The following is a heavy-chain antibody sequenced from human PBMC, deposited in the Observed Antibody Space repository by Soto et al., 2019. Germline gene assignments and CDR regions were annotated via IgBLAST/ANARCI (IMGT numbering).Heavy chain of an antibody. CDR2: ISAYNGNT. CDR1: GYTFTSYG. J-gene: IGHJ5*02. D-gene: IGHD2-15*01. V-gene: IGHV1-18*01. CDR3: VRDRYCSGGSCYSGNWFDP. Sequence: ASVKVSCKASGYTFTSYGISWVRQAPGQGLEWMRWISAYNGNTNYAQKLQGRVTMTTDTSTSTAYMELRSLRSDDTAVYYCVRDRYCSGGSCYSGNWFDPWGQGTLVTVSS.